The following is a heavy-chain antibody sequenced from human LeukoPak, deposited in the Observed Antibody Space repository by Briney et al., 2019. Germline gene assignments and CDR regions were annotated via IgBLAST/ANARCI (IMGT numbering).Heavy chain of an antibody. D-gene: IGHD3-10*01. CDR2: IKSKTDGGTT. J-gene: IGHJ3*02. CDR1: GFTFSSYG. V-gene: IGHV3-15*01. CDR3: TGRYRWFGELLYGAFDI. Sequence: PGGSLRLSCAASGFTFSSYGMHWVRQAPGKGLEWVGRIKSKTDGGTTDYAAPVKGRFTISRDDSKNTLYLQMNSLKTEDTAVYYCTGRYRWFGELLYGAFDIWGQGTMVTVSS.